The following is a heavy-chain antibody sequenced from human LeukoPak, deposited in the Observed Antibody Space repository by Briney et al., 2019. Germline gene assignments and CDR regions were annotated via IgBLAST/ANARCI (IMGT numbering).Heavy chain of an antibody. CDR1: GFTFSSYG. Sequence: GRSLRLSCAASGFTFSSYGMHWVRQAPGKGLEWVAVIWYDGSNEYYADSVEGRFTISRDNSKNTLYLQMNSLRAEDTAVYYCAKALGGNYYYYMDVWGKGTTVTVSS. J-gene: IGHJ6*03. CDR3: AKALGGNYYYYMDV. V-gene: IGHV3-33*06. D-gene: IGHD3-16*01. CDR2: IWYDGSNE.